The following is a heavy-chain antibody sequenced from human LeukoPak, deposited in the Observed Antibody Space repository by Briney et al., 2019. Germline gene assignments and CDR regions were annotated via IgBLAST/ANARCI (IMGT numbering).Heavy chain of an antibody. D-gene: IGHD6-13*01. V-gene: IGHV4-39*01. CDR2: IYYSGST. J-gene: IGHJ4*02. CDR1: GGSISSYY. CDR3: ARHAAAYFFDY. Sequence: PSETLSLTCTVSGGSISSYYWSWIRQTPGKGLEWIGSIYYSGSTYYNPSLQSRVTISVDTSKNQFSLKLSSVTAADTAVYYCARHAAAYFFDYWGQGTLVTVSS.